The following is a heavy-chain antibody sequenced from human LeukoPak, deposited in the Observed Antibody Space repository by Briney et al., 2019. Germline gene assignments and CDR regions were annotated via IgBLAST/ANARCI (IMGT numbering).Heavy chain of an antibody. CDR2: IFWNGGST. D-gene: IGHD3-3*01. CDR1: GFTSDDYG. J-gene: IGHJ5*02. V-gene: IGHV3-20*04. CDR3: ARDRVYYDFWSGYYA. Sequence: PRGSLRLSCAHPGFTSDDYGMSWVRQAPGKGLEWVSGIFWNGGSTGYADCVKGRFTIARDNAKNCMYLQMNSLRAEDTALYYCARDRVYYDFWSGYYAWGQGTLVTVSS.